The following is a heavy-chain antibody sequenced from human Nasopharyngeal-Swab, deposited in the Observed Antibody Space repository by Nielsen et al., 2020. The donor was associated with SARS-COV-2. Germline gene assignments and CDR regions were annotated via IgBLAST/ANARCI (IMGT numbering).Heavy chain of an antibody. CDR3: ASRYSSSSHYYYYMDV. V-gene: IGHV3-48*01. J-gene: IGHJ6*03. CDR2: ISSSSSTI. D-gene: IGHD6-6*01. Sequence: GESLKISCAASGFTFSSYSMNWVRQAPGKGLEWVSYISSSSSTIYYADSVKGRFTISRDNAKNSLYLQMNSLRAEDTAVYYCASRYSSSSHYYYYMDVWGKGTTVTVSS. CDR1: GFTFSSYS.